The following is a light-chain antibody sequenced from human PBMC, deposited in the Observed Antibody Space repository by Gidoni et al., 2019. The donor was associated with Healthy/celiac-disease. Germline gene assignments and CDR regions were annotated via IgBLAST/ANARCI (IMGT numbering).Light chain of an antibody. CDR1: QSVSSSY. V-gene: IGKV3-20*01. CDR2: GAS. J-gene: IGKJ3*01. Sequence: EIVLTQSPGTLSLSPGERATLSCRASQSVSSSYLAWYQQKPGQAPRLLIYGASIRATGIPDRFSGSGSGTDFTLTISRLEPEDFAVYYCQQYGSSPFTFGPGTKVEIK. CDR3: QQYGSSPFT.